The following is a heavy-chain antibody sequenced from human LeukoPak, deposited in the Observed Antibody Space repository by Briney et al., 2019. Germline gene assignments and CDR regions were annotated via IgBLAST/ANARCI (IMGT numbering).Heavy chain of an antibody. Sequence: GGSLRLSCAVSGFTFSTYSMSWVRQAPGKGLEWVAIINKGGSETHYVDSVKGRFTISRDNAQNSLYLQMNSLRAADTALYYCARVKMRPGTTETTGGVEDYWAQGTLVTVSS. CDR2: INKGGSET. D-gene: IGHD1-1*01. CDR3: ARVKMRPGTTETTGGVEDY. CDR1: GFTFSTYS. V-gene: IGHV3-7*01. J-gene: IGHJ4*02.